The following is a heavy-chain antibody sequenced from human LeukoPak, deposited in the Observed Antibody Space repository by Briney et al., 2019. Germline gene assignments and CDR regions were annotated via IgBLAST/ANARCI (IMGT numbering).Heavy chain of an antibody. Sequence: SETLSLTCTVSGGSLSSYYWGWIRQPPGKGLEWIGYIYSTGSANYNPSLKSRVTLSVDTAKNQFSLKLNSVTAADTAVYYCVRMGGYSGYATHWGQGTLVTVSS. CDR1: GGSLSSYY. D-gene: IGHD5-12*01. V-gene: IGHV4-59*08. J-gene: IGHJ4*02. CDR3: VRMGGYSGYATH. CDR2: IYSTGSA.